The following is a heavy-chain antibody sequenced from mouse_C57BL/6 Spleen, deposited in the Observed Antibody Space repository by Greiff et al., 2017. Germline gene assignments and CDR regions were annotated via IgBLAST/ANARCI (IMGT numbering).Heavy chain of an antibody. CDR1: GYTFTSYW. CDR2: IDPSDSYT. V-gene: IGHV1-50*01. CDR3: ARGDYGSSFAY. Sequence: QVQLKQPGAELVKPGASVKLSCKASGYTFTSYWMQWVKQRPGQGLEWIGEIDPSDSYTNYNQKFKGKATLTVDTSSSTAYMQLSSLTSEDSAVYYCARGDYGSSFAYWGQGTLVTVSA. D-gene: IGHD1-1*01. J-gene: IGHJ3*01.